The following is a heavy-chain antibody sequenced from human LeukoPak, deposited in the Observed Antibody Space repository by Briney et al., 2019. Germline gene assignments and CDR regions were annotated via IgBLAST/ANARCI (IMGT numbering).Heavy chain of an antibody. D-gene: IGHD2-2*01. CDR1: GFTVSSNY. Sequence: GGSLRLSCAASGFTVSSNYMSWVRQAPGKGLEWVSVIYSGGSTYYADSVKGRFTISRDNSKNTLYLQMNSLRAEDTAVYYCASHCSSTSCSHDAFDIWGQGTMVTVSS. CDR2: IYSGGST. J-gene: IGHJ3*02. V-gene: IGHV3-53*01. CDR3: ASHCSSTSCSHDAFDI.